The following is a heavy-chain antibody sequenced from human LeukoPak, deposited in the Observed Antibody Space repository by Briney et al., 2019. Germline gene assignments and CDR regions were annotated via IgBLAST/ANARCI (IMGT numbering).Heavy chain of an antibody. CDR3: AKSLLTTATGTGRASDI. D-gene: IGHD1-1*01. CDR2: ISAGGDGT. V-gene: IGHV3-23*01. Sequence: GGSLRLFCAASGFAFSSYAMSWVRQAPGKGLEWVSGISAGGDGTYYADPVKGRFTISRDNSKNTLFLQMNSLRAEDTAKYYCAKSLLTTATGTGRASDIWGQGTMVTVSS. CDR1: GFAFSSYA. J-gene: IGHJ3*02.